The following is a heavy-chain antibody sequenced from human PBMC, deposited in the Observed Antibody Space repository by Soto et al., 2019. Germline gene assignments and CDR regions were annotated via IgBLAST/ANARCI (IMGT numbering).Heavy chain of an antibody. CDR2: IRQDGGAQ. D-gene: IGHD3-10*01. V-gene: IGHV3-7*03. Sequence: EEQLVESGGGLAQPGGSLRLSCVASGFTFTTYWMSWVRQAPGKGLEWVANIRQDGGAQYYVDSVKGRFTISRDNAKSSVYLQMDSLRLEDTAVYYCVRGGHGSGSYLGSSWGQGILVTVSS. CDR1: GFTFTTYW. J-gene: IGHJ5*02. CDR3: VRGGHGSGSYLGSS.